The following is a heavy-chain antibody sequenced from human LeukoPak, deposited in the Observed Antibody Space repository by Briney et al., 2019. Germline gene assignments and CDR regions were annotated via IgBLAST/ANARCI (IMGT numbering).Heavy chain of an antibody. CDR2: INPNSGGT. CDR1: GYTFTGYY. CDR3: ARGVYCSSASCYSGLGYYYYYMDV. V-gene: IGHV1-2*02. Sequence: ASVKVSCKASGYTFTGYYMHWGRPAPGQGLWWMGWINPNSGGTNYAQNFQGRVTMTRDTSITTAYMELTRLRSDDTAVYYCARGVYCSSASCYSGLGYYYYYMDVWGKGTTVTVSS. J-gene: IGHJ6*03. D-gene: IGHD2-2*02.